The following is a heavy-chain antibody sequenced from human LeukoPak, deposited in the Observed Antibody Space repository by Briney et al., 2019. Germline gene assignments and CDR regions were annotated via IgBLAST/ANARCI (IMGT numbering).Heavy chain of an antibody. CDR1: GFTFSGYN. V-gene: IGHV3-30*02. D-gene: IGHD7-27*01. CDR2: IRSDGNNE. Sequence: GGSLRLPCAASGFTFSGYNMHWVRQAPGKGLERVAFIRSDGNNECYADSVKGRFTGSRDNSKNTLYFQMNGLRGDDTALYYCARDNWGPRFDPWGQGTLVTVAS. J-gene: IGHJ5*02. CDR3: ARDNWGPRFDP.